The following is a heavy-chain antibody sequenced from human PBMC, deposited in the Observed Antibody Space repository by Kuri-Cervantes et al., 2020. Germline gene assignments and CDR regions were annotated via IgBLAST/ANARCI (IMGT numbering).Heavy chain of an antibody. V-gene: IGHV3-11*01. Sequence: GESLKISCAASGFTFSDYYMSWIRQAPGKGLEWVSYISSSGSTIYYADSVKGRFTISRDNAKNSLYLQMNSLRAEDTAVYYCAKQITAWDYYYGMDVWGQGTTVTVSS. CDR2: ISSSGSTI. D-gene: IGHD3-16*01. J-gene: IGHJ6*02. CDR3: AKQITAWDYYYGMDV. CDR1: GFTFSDYY.